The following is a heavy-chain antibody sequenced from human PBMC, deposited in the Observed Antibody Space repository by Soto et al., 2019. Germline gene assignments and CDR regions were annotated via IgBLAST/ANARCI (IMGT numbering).Heavy chain of an antibody. CDR3: AREQAKGGYYYYGMDV. CDR1: GGSISSGGYS. D-gene: IGHD3-16*01. V-gene: IGHV4-30-2*01. CDR2: IYYSGST. Sequence: SETLSLTCAVSGGSISSGGYSWSWIRQPPGKGLEWIGYIYYSGSTYYNPSLRSRVTISVDTSKNQFSLKLSSVTAADTAVYYCAREQAKGGYYYYGMDVWGQGTTVTVSS. J-gene: IGHJ6*02.